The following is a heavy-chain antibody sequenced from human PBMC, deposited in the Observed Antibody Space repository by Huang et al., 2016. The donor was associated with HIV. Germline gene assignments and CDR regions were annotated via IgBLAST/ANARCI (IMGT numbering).Heavy chain of an antibody. D-gene: IGHD6-13*01. CDR1: GFTFSSYS. V-gene: IGHV3-48*01. J-gene: IGHJ3*02. Sequence: EVQLVESGGGLVQPGGSLRLSCAASGFTFSSYSMNWVRQAPGKGLAWVSYISRSSSTIYYADSVKGRFTIARDNAKNSLYLQMNSLRAEDTAVYYCARVRAAAGTSTTDAFDIWGQGTMVTVSS. CDR2: ISRSSSTI. CDR3: ARVRAAAGTSTTDAFDI.